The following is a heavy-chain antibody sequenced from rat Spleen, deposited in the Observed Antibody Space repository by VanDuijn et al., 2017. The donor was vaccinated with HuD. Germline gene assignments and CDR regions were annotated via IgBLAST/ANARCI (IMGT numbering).Heavy chain of an antibody. CDR1: GFTFSNSA. CDR2: IRTKPNNYAT. CDR3: TADSGANWFAY. V-gene: IGHV10-5*01. D-gene: IGHD4-3*01. Sequence: VQVVESGGGLVQPKESLKISCAASGFTFSNSAMYWVRQAPGKGLEWVARIRTKPNNYATYYGDSVKGRFTISRDDSKRMVFLQMGNLKIEDTAMYYCTADSGANWFAYWGQGTLVTVSS. J-gene: IGHJ3*01.